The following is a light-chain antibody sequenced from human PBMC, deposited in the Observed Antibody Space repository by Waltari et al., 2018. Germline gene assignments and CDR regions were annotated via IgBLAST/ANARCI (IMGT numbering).Light chain of an antibody. J-gene: IGLJ3*02. CDR2: VNSDGTH. CDR1: SGHSSNI. V-gene: IGLV4-69*01. Sequence: QLVLTQSPSASASLGASITLTCTLSSGHSSNILAWLQQQPERGPRYLMKVNSDGTHSKGDDIPDRFSGSSSGAERYLTISSLQSEDEADYYCQTGGHGTWVFGGGTKVTVL. CDR3: QTGGHGTWV.